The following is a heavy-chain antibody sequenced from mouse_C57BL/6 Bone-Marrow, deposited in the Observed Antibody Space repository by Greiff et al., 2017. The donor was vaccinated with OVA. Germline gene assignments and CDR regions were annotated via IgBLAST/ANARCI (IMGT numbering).Heavy chain of an antibody. J-gene: IGHJ3*01. D-gene: IGHD1-1*01. CDR2: ISSGGSYT. Sequence: EVKLVESGGDLVKPGGSLKLSCAASGFTFSSYGMSWVRQTPDKRLEWAATISSGGSYTYYPDSVKGRFTISRDNAKNTLYLKMSSLKSEDTAMDYCARQELKHYYGSSLFAYWGQGTLVTVSA. V-gene: IGHV5-6*01. CDR1: GFTFSSYG. CDR3: ARQELKHYYGSSLFAY.